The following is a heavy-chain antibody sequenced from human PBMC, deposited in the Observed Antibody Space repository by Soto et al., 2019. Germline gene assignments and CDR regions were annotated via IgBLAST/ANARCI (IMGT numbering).Heavy chain of an antibody. CDR1: GFTFDDYG. V-gene: IGHV3-20*01. CDR2: INWNGGST. Sequence: GGSLRLSCAASGFTFDDYGMSWVRQAPGKGLEWVSGINWNGGSTGYADSVKGRFTISRDNAKNSLYLQMNSLRAEDTALYHCARDVYCSSTSCYIFDPWGQGTLVTVSS. J-gene: IGHJ5*02. CDR3: ARDVYCSSTSCYIFDP. D-gene: IGHD2-2*02.